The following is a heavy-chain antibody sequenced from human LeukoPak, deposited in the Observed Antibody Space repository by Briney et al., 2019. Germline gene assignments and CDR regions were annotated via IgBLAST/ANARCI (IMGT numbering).Heavy chain of an antibody. J-gene: IGHJ6*03. CDR2: ISAYNGNT. CDR1: GDTFTSYG. V-gene: IGHV1-18*01. Sequence: ASVKVSCKASGDTFTSYGISWVRQAPGQGLECMGWISAYNGNTNYAQKLQGRVTMTTDTSTSTAYMELRSLRSDDTAVYYCARPRLWSYYYYMDVWGKGTTVTVSS. CDR3: ARPRLWSYYYYMDV. D-gene: IGHD3-16*01.